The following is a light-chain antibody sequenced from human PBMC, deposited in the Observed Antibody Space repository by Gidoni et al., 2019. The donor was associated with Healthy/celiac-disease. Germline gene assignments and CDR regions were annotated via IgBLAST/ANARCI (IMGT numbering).Light chain of an antibody. CDR1: QGIRTS. CDR2: STS. J-gene: IGKJ1*01. V-gene: IGKV1-NL1*01. Sequence: DIQMTQSPSSLSASVGDRVTITCRASQGIRTSLAWYQQSPGKAPKLLLYSTSTLQGGVPSRFSGSGSGTDFTLTISSLQPEDFATYYCQQYYSIPQTFXQXTKVXIE. CDR3: QQYYSIPQT.